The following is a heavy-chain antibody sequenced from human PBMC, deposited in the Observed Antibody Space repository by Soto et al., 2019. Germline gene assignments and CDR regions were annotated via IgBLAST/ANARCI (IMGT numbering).Heavy chain of an antibody. D-gene: IGHD1-1*01. V-gene: IGHV3-74*01. CDR3: VRGLEGQYY. Sequence: GGSLRLSCAASGFTFGNAWMNWVRQAPGRGLVWVSRIDNNGRSTFYADSVKGRFTISRDNTENTLYLQMSSLKAEDTAVYYCVRGLEGQYYWGQGTLVTVSS. CDR2: IDNNGRST. CDR1: GFTFGNAW. J-gene: IGHJ4*02.